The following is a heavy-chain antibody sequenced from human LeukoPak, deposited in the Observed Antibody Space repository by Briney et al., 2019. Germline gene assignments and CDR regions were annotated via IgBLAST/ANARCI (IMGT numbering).Heavy chain of an antibody. V-gene: IGHV4-34*01. D-gene: IGHD3-3*01. CDR3: ARGRSPAYYDFWSGYLYFDY. J-gene: IGHJ4*02. Sequence: SETLSLTCTVSGGSISNYYWSWIRQPPGKGLEWIGEINHSGSTNYNPSLKSRVTISVDTSKNQFSLKLSSVTAADTAVYYCARGRSPAYYDFWSGYLYFDYWGQGTLVTVSS. CDR2: INHSGST. CDR1: GGSISNYY.